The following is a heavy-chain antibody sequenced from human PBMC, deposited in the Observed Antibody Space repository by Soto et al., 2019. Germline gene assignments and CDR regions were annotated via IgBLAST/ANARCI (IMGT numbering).Heavy chain of an antibody. CDR2: IGTAGDT. Sequence: EVQLVESGGGLVQPGGSLRLSCAASGFTFSSYDMYWARQATGKGLEWVSTIGTAGDTYYPGSVKGRFTISRENAKKSLYVQMHSPSAEETAVYYCARAGTTVVTPIDIWGQGTLVTVSS. CDR3: ARAGTTVVTPIDI. V-gene: IGHV3-13*01. D-gene: IGHD4-17*01. CDR1: GFTFSSYD. J-gene: IGHJ4*02.